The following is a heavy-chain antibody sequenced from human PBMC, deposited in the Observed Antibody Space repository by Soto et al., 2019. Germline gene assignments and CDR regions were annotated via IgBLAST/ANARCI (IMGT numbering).Heavy chain of an antibody. Sequence: QVQLVQSGAEVKNPGASVKISCTASGYNFIYYYIYWVRQAPGKGLEYMGLSYPSGGNTNYAPRFPDRVTMTRDQSTNPLHLPVTSLRFGVTVMDCCAKEGAEWGQGTLVTVSS. V-gene: IGHV1-46*01. J-gene: IGHJ1*01. D-gene: IGHD3-16*01. CDR1: GYNFIYYY. CDR3: AKEGAE. CDR2: SYPSGGNT.